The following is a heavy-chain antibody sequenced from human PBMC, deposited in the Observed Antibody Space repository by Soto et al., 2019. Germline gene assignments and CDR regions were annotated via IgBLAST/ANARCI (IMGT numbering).Heavy chain of an antibody. V-gene: IGHV3-23*01. CDR3: AKGASGLAYYYYYMDV. CDR1: GFTFSSYA. CDR2: ISGSGGST. Sequence: HPGGSLRLSCAASGFTFSSYAMSWVRQAPGKGLEWVSAISGSGGSTYYADSVKGRFTISRDNSKNTLYLQMNSLRAEDTAVYYCAKGASGLAYYYYYMDVWGKGTTVTVSS. D-gene: IGHD3-10*01. J-gene: IGHJ6*03.